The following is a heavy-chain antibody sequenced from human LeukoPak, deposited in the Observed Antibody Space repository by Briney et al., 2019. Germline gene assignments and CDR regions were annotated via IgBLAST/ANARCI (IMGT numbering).Heavy chain of an antibody. CDR1: GFTFSSYE. CDR3: ASSYGEQFDFDY. D-gene: IGHD4-17*01. CDR2: ISSSGSTI. J-gene: IGHJ4*02. V-gene: IGHV3-48*03. Sequence: PGGSLRLSCAASGFTFSSYEMNWVRQAPGKGLEWVSYISSSGSTIYYADSVKGRFTISRDNAKNSLYLQMNSLRAEDTAVYYCASSYGEQFDFDYWGQGTLVTVSS.